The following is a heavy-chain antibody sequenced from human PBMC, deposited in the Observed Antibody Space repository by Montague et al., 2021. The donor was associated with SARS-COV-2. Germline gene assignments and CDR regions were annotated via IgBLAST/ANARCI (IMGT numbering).Heavy chain of an antibody. J-gene: IGHJ6*03. CDR1: GFTFSSYA. D-gene: IGHD3-3*01. CDR3: ARDGEYYDFWSGYSRPVNYYYYYYMDV. V-gene: IGHV3-30*04. CDR2: ISYDGSNK. Sequence: SLRLSCAASGFTFSSYAMHWFRQAPGKGQEWVAVISYDGSNKYYADSVKGRFTISRDNSKNTLYLQMNSLRAEDTAVYYCARDGEYYDFWSGYSRPVNYYYYYYMDVWGKGTTVTVSS.